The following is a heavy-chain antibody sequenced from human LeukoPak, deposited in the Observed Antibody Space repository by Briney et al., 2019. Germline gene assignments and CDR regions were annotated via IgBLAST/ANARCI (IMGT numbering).Heavy chain of an antibody. CDR3: ARVGYGDPIDY. D-gene: IGHD4-17*01. CDR1: GYSISSGYY. CDR2: IYHSGST. J-gene: IGHJ4*02. Sequence: SETLSLTCAVSGYSISSGYYWGWIRQPPGKGPEWIGSIYHSGSTYYNPSLKSRVTISVDTSKNQFSLKLSSVTAADTAVYYCARVGYGDPIDYWGQGTLVTVSS. V-gene: IGHV4-38-2*01.